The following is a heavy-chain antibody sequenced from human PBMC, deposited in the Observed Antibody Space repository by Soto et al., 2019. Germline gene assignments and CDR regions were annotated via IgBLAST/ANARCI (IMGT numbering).Heavy chain of an antibody. Sequence: SETLSLTCAVYGGSFSGYYWSWIRQPPGKGLEWIGEINHSGSTNYNPSLKSRVTISVDTSKNQFSLKLSSVTAADTAVYYCARVGDIVVVVAATQDAFDIWGQGTMVTVSS. V-gene: IGHV4-34*01. CDR2: INHSGST. D-gene: IGHD2-15*01. CDR3: ARVGDIVVVVAATQDAFDI. J-gene: IGHJ3*02. CDR1: GGSFSGYY.